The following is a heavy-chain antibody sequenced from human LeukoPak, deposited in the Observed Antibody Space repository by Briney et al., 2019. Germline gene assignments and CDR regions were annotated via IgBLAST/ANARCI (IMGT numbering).Heavy chain of an antibody. CDR3: AANRYYFDY. J-gene: IGHJ4*02. V-gene: IGHV4-59*01. CDR1: GGSISSYY. Sequence: PSETLSLTCTVSGGSISSYYWSWIRQPPGKGLEWIGYIYYSGSTDYNPSLKSRVTISVDTSKNQFSLKLSSVTAADTAVYYCAANRYYFDYWGQGTLVTVSS. CDR2: IYYSGST.